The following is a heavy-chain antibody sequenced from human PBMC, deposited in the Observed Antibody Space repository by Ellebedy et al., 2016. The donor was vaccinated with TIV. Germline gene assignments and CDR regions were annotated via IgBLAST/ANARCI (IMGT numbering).Heavy chain of an antibody. Sequence: GESLKISXAASGFTFTSYWMHWVRQAPGKGLVWVSRINRDGSSTVYADFVKDRFTISRDNAKNTLHLQMNSLRVEDTALYYCATGYINAYEYWGQGSLVTVSS. CDR2: INRDGSST. D-gene: IGHD5-18*01. CDR1: GFTFTSYW. V-gene: IGHV3-74*01. CDR3: ATGYINAYEY. J-gene: IGHJ4*02.